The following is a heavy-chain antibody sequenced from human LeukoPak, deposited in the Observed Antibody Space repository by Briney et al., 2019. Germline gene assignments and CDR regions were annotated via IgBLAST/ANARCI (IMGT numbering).Heavy chain of an antibody. J-gene: IGHJ4*02. D-gene: IGHD3-22*01. V-gene: IGHV3-23*01. CDR2: ISGSGGST. CDR3: AKEGKLPGYYYDSSGYADY. Sequence: GGSLRLSCAASGFTFSSYAMSWVRQAPGKGLEWVSAISGSGGSTYYADSVKGRFTISRGNSKNTLYLQMNSLRAEDTAVYYCAKEGKLPGYYYDSSGYADYWGQGTLVTVSS. CDR1: GFTFSSYA.